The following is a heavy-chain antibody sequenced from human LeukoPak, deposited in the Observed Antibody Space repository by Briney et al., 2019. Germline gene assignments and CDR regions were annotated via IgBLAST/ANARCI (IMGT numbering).Heavy chain of an antibody. CDR2: IRYDGSNK. D-gene: IGHD3-22*01. CDR1: GFTFSSYG. J-gene: IGHJ6*02. Sequence: PGGSLRLSCAASGFTFSSYGMHWVRQAPGRGLEWVAFIRYDGSNKYYADSVKGRFTISRDNSKNTLYLQMNSLRAEDTAVYYCARSIVPDSSGSGMDVWGQGTTVTVSS. V-gene: IGHV3-30*02. CDR3: ARSIVPDSSGSGMDV.